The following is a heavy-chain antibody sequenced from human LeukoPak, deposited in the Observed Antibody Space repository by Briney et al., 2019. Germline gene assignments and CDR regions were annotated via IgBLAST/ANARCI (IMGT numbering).Heavy chain of an antibody. V-gene: IGHV3-48*01. CDR2: ISSSSSTI. CDR3: ARDRHDSSGYYYYYYYMDV. Sequence: GGSLRLSCAASGFTFSSYSMNWVRQAPGKGLEWVSYISSSSSTIYYADPVKGRFTISRDNAKNSLYLQMNSLRAEDTAVYYCARDRHDSSGYYYYYYYMDVWGKGTTVTVSS. J-gene: IGHJ6*03. D-gene: IGHD3-22*01. CDR1: GFTFSSYS.